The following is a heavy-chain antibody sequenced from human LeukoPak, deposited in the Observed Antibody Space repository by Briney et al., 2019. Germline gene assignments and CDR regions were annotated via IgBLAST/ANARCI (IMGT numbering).Heavy chain of an antibody. CDR2: IGTAGEI. Sequence: TGGTLRLSCAASGFTFSSYGMSWVRQATGKGLEWVSGIGTAGEIYYPGSVKGRFTISRENAKNSLYLQMNSLRAGDTAVYYCARAAYSSTWYSRYFDLWGRGTLVTVSS. D-gene: IGHD6-13*01. CDR1: GFTFSSYG. V-gene: IGHV3-13*01. J-gene: IGHJ2*01. CDR3: ARAAYSSTWYSRYFDL.